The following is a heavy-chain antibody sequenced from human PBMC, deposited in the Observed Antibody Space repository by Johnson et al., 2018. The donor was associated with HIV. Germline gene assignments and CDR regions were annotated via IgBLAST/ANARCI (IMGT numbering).Heavy chain of an antibody. V-gene: IGHV3-9*01. CDR3: AKSPFTMVRGLAGDAFDI. D-gene: IGHD3-10*01. J-gene: IGHJ3*02. CDR1: GFTFSSYW. CDR2: ISWNSGNI. Sequence: VQLVESGGGVVQPGRSLRLSCAASGFTFSSYWMHWVRQAPGKGLEWVSGISWNSGNIEYGDSVKGRFTISRDNAKNSLYLQMNSLRAEDTAVYYCAKSPFTMVRGLAGDAFDIWGQGTMVTVSS.